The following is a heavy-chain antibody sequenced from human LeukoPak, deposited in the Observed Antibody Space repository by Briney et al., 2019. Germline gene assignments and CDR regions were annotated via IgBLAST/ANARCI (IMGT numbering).Heavy chain of an antibody. CDR2: IYHTGST. CDR3: ARGDGSGSGRWFDP. Sequence: PSETLSLTCTVSGASISSGTYSWSWIRQPPGEGLEWIGYIYHTGSTYYNPSLKGRDTISVDRSKNQFSLNLNFVTAADTALYYCARGDGSGSGRWFDPWGQGTLITVSS. V-gene: IGHV4-30-2*01. D-gene: IGHD3-10*01. CDR1: GASISSGTYS. J-gene: IGHJ5*02.